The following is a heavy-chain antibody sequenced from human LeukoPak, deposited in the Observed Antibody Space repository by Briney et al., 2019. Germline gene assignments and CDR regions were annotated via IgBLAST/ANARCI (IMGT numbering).Heavy chain of an antibody. CDR2: ISAGGGST. Sequence: GGSLRLSCAASGFTFSSCVVSWVRQAPGEGLEWVSGISAGGGSTYYADSVKGRFTISRDNSKNTLSLQMNSLRVEDTAVYYCAKIVAHKSYGMDVWGKGTTVTVSS. J-gene: IGHJ6*04. CDR1: GFTFSSCV. V-gene: IGHV3-23*01. D-gene: IGHD2-21*01. CDR3: AKIVAHKSYGMDV.